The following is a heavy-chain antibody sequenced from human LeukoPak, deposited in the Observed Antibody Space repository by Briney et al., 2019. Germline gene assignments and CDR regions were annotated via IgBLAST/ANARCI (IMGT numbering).Heavy chain of an antibody. CDR2: IYHSGST. CDR1: GYSISSGFH. D-gene: IGHD3-10*02. J-gene: IGHJ4*02. Sequence: SETLSLTCAVSGYSISSGFHWAWVRQTPGKGLEWIGSIYHSGSTYQNPSLKSRVTISVDMSKNQFSLKLRSVTAADTAVYYCARLRLWADMFSNFDFWGQGTLVTVSS. V-gene: IGHV4-38-2*01. CDR3: ARLRLWADMFSNFDF.